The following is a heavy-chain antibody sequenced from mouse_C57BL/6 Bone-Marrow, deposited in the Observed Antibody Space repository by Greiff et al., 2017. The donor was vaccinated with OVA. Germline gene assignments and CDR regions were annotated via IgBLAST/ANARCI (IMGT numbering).Heavy chain of an antibody. J-gene: IGHJ4*01. CDR1: GYTFTSYW. CDR3: ARRISITTVVATDYYAMDY. CDR2: INPSSGYT. V-gene: IGHV1-7*01. D-gene: IGHD1-1*01. Sequence: QVQLQQSGAELAKPGASVKLSCKASGYTFTSYWMHWVKQRPGQGLEWIGYINPSSGYTKYNQKFKDKATLTADKSSSTAYMQLSGLTYEDSAVYYCARRISITTVVATDYYAMDYWGQGTSVTVSS.